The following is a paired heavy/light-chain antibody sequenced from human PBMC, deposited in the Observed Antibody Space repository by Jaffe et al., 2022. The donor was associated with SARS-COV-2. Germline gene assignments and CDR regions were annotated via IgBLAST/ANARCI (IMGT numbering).Light chain of an antibody. CDR2: GAS. CDR1: QSIGTY. CDR3: QQSYSSSTWT. J-gene: IGKJ1*01. Sequence: DIQMTQSPSSLSASVGDRVTITCRASQSIGTYLNWYQQKSGKAPNLLIYGASSLQSGVPSRFSGSGSGTDFTLTISSLQPEDFATYYCQQSYSSSTWTFGQGTKVEIK. V-gene: IGKV1-39*01.
Heavy chain of an antibody. V-gene: IGHV3-23*01. CDR2: ISASGGDT. Sequence: EVQLLESGGGLVQPGGSLRLSCAASGFTFSSFAMTWVRQAPGKGLEWVSTISASGGDTYYTGSMKGRVTISRDNSRDTLYLQMDSLRAEDTAVYYCARTPRDYSNHFFYFYFGMDVWGQGTTVTVSS. CDR3: ARTPRDYSNHFFYFYFGMDV. J-gene: IGHJ6*02. CDR1: GFTFSSFA. D-gene: IGHD4-4*01.